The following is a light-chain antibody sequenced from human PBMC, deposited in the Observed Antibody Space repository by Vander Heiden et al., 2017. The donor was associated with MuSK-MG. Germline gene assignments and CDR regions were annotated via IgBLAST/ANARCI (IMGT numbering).Light chain of an antibody. CDR2: AAA. CDR3: QLSHSTQALT. V-gene: IGKV1-39*01. J-gene: IGKJ4*01. Sequence: DIQMTQSPSSLSASVGDRVTITCLASQSISSYLNWYQQKPGKAPKLLIYAAASWQRGVPSRCSGSGSGTDFTITISSLQHEDFATYYCQLSHSTQALTFGGGTKVEIK. CDR1: QSISSY.